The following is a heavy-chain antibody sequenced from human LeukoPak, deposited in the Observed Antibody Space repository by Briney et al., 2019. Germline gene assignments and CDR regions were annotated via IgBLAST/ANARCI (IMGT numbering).Heavy chain of an antibody. J-gene: IGHJ4*02. V-gene: IGHV3-30*03. CDR1: GFTFSAYG. D-gene: IGHD5-24*01. Sequence: GGSLRLSCSVSGFTFSAYGMPWVRQAPGKGLEWVAVISYDGSYQAYGDSVKGRFTVSRDSSKNTLYLQLNSLRPEDTGLYYCARERRRDGYNYKDYWGQGTQVSVSS. CDR3: ARERRRDGYNYKDY. CDR2: ISYDGSYQ.